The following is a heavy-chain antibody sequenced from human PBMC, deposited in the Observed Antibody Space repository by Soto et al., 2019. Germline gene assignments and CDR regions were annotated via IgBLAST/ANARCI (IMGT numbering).Heavy chain of an antibody. V-gene: IGHV1-46*01. CDR2: INPSGGST. CDR3: ARDLIIAPLNYGMDV. J-gene: IGHJ6*02. D-gene: IGHD6-13*01. Sequence: GASVKVSCKASGYTFTSYYMHWVRQAPGQGLEWMGIINPSGGSTSYAQKFQGRVTMTRDTSTSTVYMELSSLRSEDTAVYYCARDLIIAPLNYGMDVWGQGTTVTVYS. CDR1: GYTFTSYY.